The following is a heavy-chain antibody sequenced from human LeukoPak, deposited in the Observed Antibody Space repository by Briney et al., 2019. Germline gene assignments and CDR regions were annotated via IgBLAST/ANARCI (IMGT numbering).Heavy chain of an antibody. V-gene: IGHV3-74*01. CDR3: ARDRGYTQDY. CDR1: GFTFNTYW. Sequence: GGSLTLSCAASGFTFNTYWMHWVRQAPGKGLVWVSHIKTDGSSTTYADSVKGRFTISRDNAKNTLYLQMNSLRAEDTAVYYCARDRGYTQDYWGQGTLVTVSS. CDR2: IKTDGSST. D-gene: IGHD5-12*01. J-gene: IGHJ4*02.